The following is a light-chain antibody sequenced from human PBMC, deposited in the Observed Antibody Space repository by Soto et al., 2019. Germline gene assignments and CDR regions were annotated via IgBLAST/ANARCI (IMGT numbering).Light chain of an antibody. J-gene: IGLJ1*01. CDR3: SSYTTSNTRQIV. CDR2: DVS. CDR1: SSDVGGYNY. V-gene: IGLV2-14*03. Sequence: SSLTQPSSVSGSPGQSITISCHGTSSDVGGYNYVSWYQHHPGKAPKLMIFDVSNRPSGVSNRFSGSKSGNTASLTISGLQPEDEADYYCSSYTTSNTRQIVFGTGTKVTVL.